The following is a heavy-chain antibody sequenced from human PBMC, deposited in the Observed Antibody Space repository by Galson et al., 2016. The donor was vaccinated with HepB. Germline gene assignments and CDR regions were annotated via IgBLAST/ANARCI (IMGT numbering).Heavy chain of an antibody. J-gene: IGHJ4*02. CDR2: INTDGSGT. CDR1: GFTFSHYW. CDR3: ASGPYCYGGSCNLNADY. V-gene: IGHV3-74*01. D-gene: IGHD2-15*01. Sequence: SLRLSCAVSGFTFSHYWMHWVRQAPGKGLVWVSRINTDGSGTTYADSVKGRFTISRDNAKNPRYLQMNSLRADDTAEYYVASGPYCYGGSCNLNADYWGQGSLVTVSS.